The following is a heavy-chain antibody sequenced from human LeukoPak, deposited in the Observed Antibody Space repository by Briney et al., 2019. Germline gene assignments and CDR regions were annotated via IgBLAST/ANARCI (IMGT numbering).Heavy chain of an antibody. Sequence: ASVKVSCKASGYTFTGYYMHWVRQAPGQGLEWMGWINPNSGGTNCAQKFQGRVTMTRDTSINTAYMELSSLRFDDTAVYYCAKSNGYGLVDIWGQGTMVTVSS. CDR1: GYTFTGYY. J-gene: IGHJ3*02. CDR3: AKSNGYGLVDI. V-gene: IGHV1-2*02. CDR2: INPNSGGT. D-gene: IGHD3-10*01.